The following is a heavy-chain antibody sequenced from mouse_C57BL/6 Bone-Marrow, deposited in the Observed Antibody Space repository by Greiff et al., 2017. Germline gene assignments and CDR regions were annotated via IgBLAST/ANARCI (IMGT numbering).Heavy chain of an antibody. CDR3: ARVNYGYDGPAWFAY. Sequence: QVQLQQPGTELVKPGASVKLSCKASGYTFTSYWMHWVKQRPGQGLEWIGNINPSNGGTNYNEKFKSKATLTVDKSSSTAYLQLSSLTSEDSAVYYCARVNYGYDGPAWFAYWGQGTLVTVSA. D-gene: IGHD2-2*01. CDR2: INPSNGGT. CDR1: GYTFTSYW. V-gene: IGHV1-53*01. J-gene: IGHJ3*01.